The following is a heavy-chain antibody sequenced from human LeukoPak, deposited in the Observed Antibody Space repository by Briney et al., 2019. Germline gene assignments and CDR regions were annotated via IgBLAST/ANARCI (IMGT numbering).Heavy chain of an antibody. CDR3: ARDRYVTIVRGGDFDY. CDR2: IIPILGIA. Sequence: GASVKVSCKASGGTFSSYAISWVRQAPGQGLEWMGRIIPILGIANYAQKFQGRVTITADKSTSTAYMELSSLRSEDTAVYYCARDRYVTIVRGGDFDYWGQGTLVTVSS. CDR1: GGTFSSYA. D-gene: IGHD3-10*01. J-gene: IGHJ4*02. V-gene: IGHV1-69*04.